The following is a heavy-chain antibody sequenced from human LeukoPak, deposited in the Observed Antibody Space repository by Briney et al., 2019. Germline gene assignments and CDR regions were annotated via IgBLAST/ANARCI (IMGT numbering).Heavy chain of an antibody. V-gene: IGHV3-23*01. CDR1: GFTFSIYA. J-gene: IGHJ4*02. CDR2: ISGSGGDT. D-gene: IGHD6-13*01. Sequence: QPGGSLRLSCAASGFTFSIYAMSWIRQAPGKGLEWVSGISGSGGDTYYADSVKGRFTISRDNSKNTLYLQMNSLRAEDTAVYYCAKLLGAAAAQQVGDYWGQGTLVTVSS. CDR3: AKLLGAAAAQQVGDY.